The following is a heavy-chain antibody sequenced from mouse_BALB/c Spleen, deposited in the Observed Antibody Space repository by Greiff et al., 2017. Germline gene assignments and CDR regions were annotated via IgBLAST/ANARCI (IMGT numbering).Heavy chain of an antibody. CDR1: GYTFTSYW. D-gene: IGHD2-3*01. J-gene: IGHJ4*01. V-gene: IGHV1S81*02. Sequence: QVQLQQPGAELVKPGASVKLSCKASGYTFTSYWMHWVKLSPGQGFEWIGEINPSNGGTNYNEKFKRKATLTVDKSSSTAYMQLSSLTSEDSAVYYCTRWGYDYAMDYWGQGTSVTVSS. CDR3: TRWGYDYAMDY. CDR2: INPSNGGT.